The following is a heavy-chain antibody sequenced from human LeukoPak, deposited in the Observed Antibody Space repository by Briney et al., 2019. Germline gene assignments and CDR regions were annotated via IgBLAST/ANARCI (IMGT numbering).Heavy chain of an antibody. Sequence: PSETLSLTCTVSGGSISSSSYYWGWIRQPPGKGLEWIGSIYYSGSTYYNPSLKSRVTISVDTSKNQFSLKLSSVTAADTAVYYCARLAVAGNPYYYYGMDVWGQGTTVTVSS. CDR2: IYYSGST. CDR1: GGSISSSSYY. J-gene: IGHJ6*02. D-gene: IGHD6-19*01. V-gene: IGHV4-39*01. CDR3: ARLAVAGNPYYYYGMDV.